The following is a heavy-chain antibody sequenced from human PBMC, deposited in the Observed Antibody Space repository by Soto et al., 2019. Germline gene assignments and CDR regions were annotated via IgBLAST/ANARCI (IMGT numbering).Heavy chain of an antibody. CDR3: ARYYDPYSSDWYDNDAFDI. J-gene: IGHJ3*02. V-gene: IGHV3-48*03. CDR1: GFTFSSYA. Sequence: PVGSLRLSCAASGFTFSSYAMNWVRQAPGKGLEWVSYISSSGSTIYYADSVKGRFTISRDNAKNSLYLQMNSLRAEDTAVYYCARYYDPYSSDWYDNDAFDIWGQGTMVTVSS. D-gene: IGHD6-19*01. CDR2: ISSSGSTI.